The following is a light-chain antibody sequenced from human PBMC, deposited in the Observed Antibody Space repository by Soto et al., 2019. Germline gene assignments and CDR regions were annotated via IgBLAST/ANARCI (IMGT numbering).Light chain of an antibody. J-gene: IGKJ4*01. CDR3: QQVNYYPFT. CDR2: AAV. V-gene: IGKV1-9*01. Sequence: DIHLTQPPYLLSASVGDRVTITCRASQGINQYVARYQQKPGKAPKLLIYAAVVLQGGVPSRFNGTGSATEFILTISGLQPEDFVTYYCQQVNYYPFTFGGGTKVDIK. CDR1: QGINQY.